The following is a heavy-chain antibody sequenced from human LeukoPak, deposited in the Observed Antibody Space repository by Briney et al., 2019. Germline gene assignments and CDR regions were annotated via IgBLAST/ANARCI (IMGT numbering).Heavy chain of an antibody. D-gene: IGHD6-13*01. CDR2: TNPNSGGT. Sequence: ASVKVSCKASGYTFTGYYMHWVRQAPGQGLEWMGWTNPNSGGTNYAQKFQGWVTMTRDTSISTAYMELSRLRSDDTAVYYCARSLAAAEFDYWGQGTLVTVSS. CDR3: ARSLAAAEFDY. CDR1: GYTFTGYY. J-gene: IGHJ4*02. V-gene: IGHV1-2*04.